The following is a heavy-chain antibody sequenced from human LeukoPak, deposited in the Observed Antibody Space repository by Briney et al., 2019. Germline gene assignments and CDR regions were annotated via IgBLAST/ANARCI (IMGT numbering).Heavy chain of an antibody. CDR3: ARENYDILTGYYNELLY. CDR1: GYTFTSYY. V-gene: IGHV1-46*01. D-gene: IGHD3-9*01. Sequence: ASVKVSCKAPGYTFTSYYMHWVRQAPGQGLEWMGIINPSGGSTSYAQKFQGRVTMTRDTSTSTVYMELSSLRSEDTAVYYCARENYDILTGYYNELLYWGQGTLVTVSS. J-gene: IGHJ4*02. CDR2: INPSGGST.